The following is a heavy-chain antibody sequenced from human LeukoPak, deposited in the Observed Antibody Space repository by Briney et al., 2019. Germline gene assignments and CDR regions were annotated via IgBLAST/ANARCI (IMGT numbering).Heavy chain of an antibody. D-gene: IGHD4-11*01. CDR1: GYTFTGYY. CDR3: ARGTVTIDYYYYYYMDV. J-gene: IGHJ6*03. Sequence: ASVKVSCKASGYTFTGYYMHWVRQAPGQGLEWMGWINPNSGGTNYAQKFQGRVTMTRDTSISTAYMELSRLRSDDTAVYYCARGTVTIDYYYYYYMDVWGKGTTVTVSS. V-gene: IGHV1-2*02. CDR2: INPNSGGT.